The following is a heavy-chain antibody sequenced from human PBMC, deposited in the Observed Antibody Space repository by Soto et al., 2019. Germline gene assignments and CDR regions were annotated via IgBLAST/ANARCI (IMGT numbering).Heavy chain of an antibody. D-gene: IGHD3-16*02. CDR3: ARSAVSPFGGLIGPFDY. Sequence: SETLSLTCDVSGDSLSSNNYYWAWIRQPPGRGLEWIGSVSSSGATFYNPSLKSRVTISVDTSKNQFSLKLSSVTAADTAVYYCARSAVSPFGGLIGPFDYWGQGNLVTVSS. CDR1: GDSLSSNNYY. CDR2: VSSSGAT. V-gene: IGHV4-39*07. J-gene: IGHJ4*02.